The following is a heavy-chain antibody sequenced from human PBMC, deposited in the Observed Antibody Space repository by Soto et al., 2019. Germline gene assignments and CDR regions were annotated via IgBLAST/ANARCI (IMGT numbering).Heavy chain of an antibody. Sequence: ASVKVSCKASGYTFTSYGISWVRQAPGQGLEWMGCISAYNGNTNYAQKLQGRVTMTTDTSTSTAYMELRSLRSDDRALYYCARDRAITISTIGKDVWGQGTTVTASS. CDR3: ARDRAITISTIGKDV. D-gene: IGHD2-2*01. J-gene: IGHJ6*02. V-gene: IGHV1-18*01. CDR1: GYTFTSYG. CDR2: ISAYNGNT.